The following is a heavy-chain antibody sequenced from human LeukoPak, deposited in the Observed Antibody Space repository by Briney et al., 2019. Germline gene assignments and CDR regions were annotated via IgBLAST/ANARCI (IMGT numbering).Heavy chain of an antibody. CDR3: ARRPFITTTDHDAFDI. D-gene: IGHD3-10*01. Sequence: PSETLSLTCIVSGGAINDFYWNWIRQPPGKGLVWIGYVHYSGNTNYNSSLKSRVIISRDTSKNQFSLRLTSMTAADTAVYYCARRPFITTTDHDAFDIWGQGTMVTVSS. CDR2: VHYSGNT. CDR1: GGAINDFY. V-gene: IGHV4-59*01. J-gene: IGHJ3*02.